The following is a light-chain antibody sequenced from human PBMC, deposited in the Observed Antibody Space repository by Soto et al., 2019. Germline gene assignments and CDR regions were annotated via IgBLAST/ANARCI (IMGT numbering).Light chain of an antibody. Sequence: QAVVTQPPSASGSPGQSVTISCTGTSSDVGGYDYVCWYQQHPGKAPKLMIYEVNKRPSGVPDRFSGSKSGNTASLTVSGLQAEDEADYYCSSFAGSSNLGVFGGGTKVTVL. J-gene: IGLJ2*01. CDR3: SSFAGSSNLGV. CDR2: EVN. CDR1: SSDVGGYDY. V-gene: IGLV2-8*01.